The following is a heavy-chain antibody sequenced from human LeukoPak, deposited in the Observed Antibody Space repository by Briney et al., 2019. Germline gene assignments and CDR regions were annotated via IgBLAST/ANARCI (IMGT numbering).Heavy chain of an antibody. D-gene: IGHD3-10*01. CDR3: AKDGFGTLDF. CDR2: SSPEGTIR. J-gene: IGHJ4*02. CDR1: GFTFSRSP. V-gene: IGHV3-30*04. Sequence: GRSLRLACAASGFTFSRSPMHWVRQAPGEGLQWVSLSSPEGTIRYEDSVKGRFTVSRDNSKNTLYLQMSSLRPEDTAVYYCAKDGFGTLDFWGQGTPVIVSS.